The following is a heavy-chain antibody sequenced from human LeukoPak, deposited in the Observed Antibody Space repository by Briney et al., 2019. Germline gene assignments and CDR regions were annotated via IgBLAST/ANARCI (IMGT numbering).Heavy chain of an antibody. CDR1: GGTFSSYA. Sequence: SVKVSXKASGGTFSSYAISWVRQAPGQGLEWMGGIIPIFGTAKYAQKFQGRGTITADEFTSIAYMELSSLRSEDTAVYYCARDPLYSSGHHNIFDYWGQGTLVTVSS. J-gene: IGHJ4*02. V-gene: IGHV1-69*01. D-gene: IGHD6-19*01. CDR2: IIPIFGTA. CDR3: ARDPLYSSGHHNIFDY.